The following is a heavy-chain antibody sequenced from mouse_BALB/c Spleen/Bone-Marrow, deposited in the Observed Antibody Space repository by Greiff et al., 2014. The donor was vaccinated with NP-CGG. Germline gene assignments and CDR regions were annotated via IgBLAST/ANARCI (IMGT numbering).Heavy chain of an antibody. CDR1: GYAFTNYL. CDR2: INPGSGGT. J-gene: IGHJ4*01. CDR3: ARHFGPAYAMDY. Sequence: QVQLQQPGAELVRPGTSVKVSCKASGYAFTNYLIEWVKRRPGQGLEWIGVINPGSGGTNYNENFKGKATLTADKSSSTAYMQLSRLTSEDSAVYFCARHFGPAYAMDYWGQGTSVTVSS. V-gene: IGHV1-54*01.